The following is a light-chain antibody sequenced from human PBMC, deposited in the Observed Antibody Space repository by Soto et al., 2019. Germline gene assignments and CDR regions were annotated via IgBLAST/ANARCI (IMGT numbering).Light chain of an antibody. CDR2: DAS. CDR3: QQYNNWPET. CDR1: QSVSGD. V-gene: IGKV3-15*01. J-gene: IGKJ5*01. Sequence: EIVLTQSPATLSVSPGERATLSFRASQSVSGDLAWYHHKPGQAPRLLIYDASTRALDTPARFAGSGAGTEFTLTISSLQSEDFAVYYCQQYNNWPETFGQGTRLEIK.